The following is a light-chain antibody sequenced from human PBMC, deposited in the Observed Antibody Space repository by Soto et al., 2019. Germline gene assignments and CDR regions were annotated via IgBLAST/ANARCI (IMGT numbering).Light chain of an antibody. CDR3: QQFGRSPRFT. CDR1: QNIGDNY. CDR2: DAS. V-gene: IGKV3-20*01. J-gene: IGKJ3*01. Sequence: IVVTQSPGTLSLSPGDRATLSCRASQNIGDNYLAWYQQKPGQAPRLLIYDASRRATGIPERFSGSGSGTDFTLTINRLEPEDFAAYYCQQFGRSPRFTFGPGTKVDIK.